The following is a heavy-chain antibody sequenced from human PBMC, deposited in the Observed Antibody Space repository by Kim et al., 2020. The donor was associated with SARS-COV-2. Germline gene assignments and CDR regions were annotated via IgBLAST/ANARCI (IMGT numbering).Heavy chain of an antibody. J-gene: IGHJ6*02. Sequence: GGSLRLSCAASGFTVSSNYMSWVRQAPGKGLEWVAVIYSGGSTYYADSVKGRFTISRDNSKNTLYLQMNSLRAEDTAVYYCARDSVSRLQYYYYGMDVWGQGATVTGSS. CDR1: GFTVSSNY. D-gene: IGHD6-13*01. V-gene: IGHV3-66*02. CDR3: ARDSVSRLQYYYYGMDV. CDR2: IYSGGST.